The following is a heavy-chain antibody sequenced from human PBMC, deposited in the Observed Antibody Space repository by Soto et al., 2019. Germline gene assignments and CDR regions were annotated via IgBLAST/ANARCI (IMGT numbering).Heavy chain of an antibody. Sequence: GGSLRLSCAASGFTFSSYSMNWVRQAPGKGLEWVSSISSSSSYIYYADSVKGRFTISRDNAKNSLYLQMNSLRAEDTAVYYCARAGVVVVAAHGWYWGQGTLVTVSS. D-gene: IGHD2-15*01. CDR2: ISSSSSYI. V-gene: IGHV3-21*01. CDR3: ARAGVVVVAAHGWY. J-gene: IGHJ4*02. CDR1: GFTFSSYS.